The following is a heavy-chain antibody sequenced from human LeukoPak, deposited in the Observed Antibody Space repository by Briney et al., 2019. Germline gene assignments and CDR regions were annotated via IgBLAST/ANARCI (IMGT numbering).Heavy chain of an antibody. CDR3: ARVPEEIGYCSGGSCEGPFDY. D-gene: IGHD2-15*01. CDR1: GFTFSSYS. V-gene: IGHV3-21*01. Sequence: GSLRLSCAASGFTFSSYSMNWVRQAPGKGLEWVSSISSSSYIYYADSVKGRFTISRDNAKNSLYLQMNSLRAEDTAVYYCARVPEEIGYCSGGSCEGPFDYWGQGTLVTVSS. CDR2: ISSSSYI. J-gene: IGHJ4*02.